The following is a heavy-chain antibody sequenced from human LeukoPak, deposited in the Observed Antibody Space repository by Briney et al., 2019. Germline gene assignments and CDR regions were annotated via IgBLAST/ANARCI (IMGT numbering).Heavy chain of an antibody. J-gene: IGHJ4*02. CDR3: ARAPVDTAMWFDY. Sequence: GGSLRLSCAASGFTFSSYWMSWVRQAPGKGLEWVANIKQDGSEKYYVDSVKGRFTISRDNAKNSLYLQMNSPRAEDTAVYYCARAPVDTAMWFDYWGQGTLVTVSS. CDR1: GFTFSSYW. V-gene: IGHV3-7*01. D-gene: IGHD5-18*01. CDR2: IKQDGSEK.